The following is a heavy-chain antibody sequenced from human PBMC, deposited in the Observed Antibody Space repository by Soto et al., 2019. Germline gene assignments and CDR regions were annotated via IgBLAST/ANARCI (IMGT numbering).Heavy chain of an antibody. J-gene: IGHJ4*02. V-gene: IGHV4-38-2*01. CDR1: VEPMTGGYY. Sequence: PSETLSLTCDVSVEPMTGGYYWGWIRQSPGKGLEWIGSIYYGGTTYYNPSLRSRLAISIDTSKNQFSLRLSSVTAAHTALYYCARGWYYFDFWGQGTLVTVSS. CDR3: ARGWYYFDF. CDR2: IYYGGTT. D-gene: IGHD2-15*01.